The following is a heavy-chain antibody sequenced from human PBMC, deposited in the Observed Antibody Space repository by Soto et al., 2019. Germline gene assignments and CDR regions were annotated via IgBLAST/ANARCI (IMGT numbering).Heavy chain of an antibody. CDR2: ISGSGGST. J-gene: IGHJ4*02. Sequence: GGSLRLSCAASGFTFSSYAMSWVRQAPGKGLEWVSAISGSGGSTYYADSVKGRFTISRDNSKNTLFLQMNSLRAEDTAIYYCAKGTRTASSWYLYFDYWGQGTLVTVSS. D-gene: IGHD6-13*01. CDR1: GFTFSSYA. CDR3: AKGTRTASSWYLYFDY. V-gene: IGHV3-23*01.